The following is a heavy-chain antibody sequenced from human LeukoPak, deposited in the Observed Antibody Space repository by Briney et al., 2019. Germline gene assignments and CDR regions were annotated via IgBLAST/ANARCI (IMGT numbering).Heavy chain of an antibody. D-gene: IGHD4-4*01. Sequence: SETLSLTCAVYGGSFSGHYWSWIRQPPGKGLEWIGEINHSGSTNYNPSLKSRVTISVDTSKNQFSLKLSSVTAADTAVYYCARVTVTHYYYGMDVWGQGTTVTVSS. CDR2: INHSGST. V-gene: IGHV4-34*01. CDR3: ARVTVTHYYYGMDV. J-gene: IGHJ6*02. CDR1: GGSFSGHY.